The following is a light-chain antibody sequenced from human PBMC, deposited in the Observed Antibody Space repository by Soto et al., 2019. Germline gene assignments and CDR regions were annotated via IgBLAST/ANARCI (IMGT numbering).Light chain of an antibody. V-gene: IGKV3-11*01. CDR1: QSVSSC. CDR3: QQYNNWPPPIT. Sequence: EIVLTQSPATLSLSPGERATLSCRASQSVSSCLAWYQQKPGQAPRLLIYDASNRATGIPARFSGSGSGTDFTLTVSNLESEDFAVYYCQQYNNWPPPITFGQGTRLEIK. J-gene: IGKJ5*01. CDR2: DAS.